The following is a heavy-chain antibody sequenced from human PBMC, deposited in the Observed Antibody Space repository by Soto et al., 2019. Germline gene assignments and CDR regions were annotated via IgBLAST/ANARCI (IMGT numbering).Heavy chain of an antibody. CDR2: IYDSGNT. D-gene: IGHD1-26*01. Sequence: XATLSLTGTVCGDSISSYYLSWIRQPPGKGLEWIGNIYDSGNTNYKPSLKSRVTISIDTSKNQFSLKLISVTAADTAVYYCARETASGTHYTFDIWGQRTMVTVSS. CDR1: GDSISSYY. V-gene: IGHV4-59*01. CDR3: ARETASGTHYTFDI. J-gene: IGHJ3*02.